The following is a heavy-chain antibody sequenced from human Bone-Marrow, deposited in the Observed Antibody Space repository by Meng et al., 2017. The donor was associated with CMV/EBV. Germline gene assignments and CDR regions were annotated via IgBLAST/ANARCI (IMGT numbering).Heavy chain of an antibody. J-gene: IGHJ6*02. Sequence: ASVKVSCKASGYTFTSYGISWVRQAPGQGLEWMGWISAYNGNTNYAQKLQGRVTMTTDTSTSTAYMELRSLRSDDTAVYYCAKDQWARRIGSYGMDVWGQGTTVTVSS. D-gene: IGHD1-26*01. CDR2: ISAYNGNT. V-gene: IGHV1-18*01. CDR3: AKDQWARRIGSYGMDV. CDR1: GYTFTSYG.